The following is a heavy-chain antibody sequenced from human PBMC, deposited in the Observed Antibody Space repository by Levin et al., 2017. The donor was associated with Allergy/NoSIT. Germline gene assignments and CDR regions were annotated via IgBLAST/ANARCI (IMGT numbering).Heavy chain of an antibody. CDR1: GFTFSGSA. CDR2: VRSKANNYAT. CDR3: TSASSIYGDYGPYY. V-gene: IGHV3-73*01. D-gene: IGHD4-17*01. J-gene: IGHJ4*02. Sequence: GGSLRLSCTASGFTFSGSAMHWVRQASGKGLEWVGRVRSKANNYATAYAASVRGRFTISRDDSKNTAYLQMNSLKTEDTAVYYCTSASSIYGDYGPYYWGQGTLVTVSS.